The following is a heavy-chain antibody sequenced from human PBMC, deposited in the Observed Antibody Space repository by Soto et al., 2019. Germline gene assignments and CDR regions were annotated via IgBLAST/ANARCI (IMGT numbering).Heavy chain of an antibody. CDR2: ISSSSIYI. D-gene: IGHD6-13*01. Sequence: PGGSLRLSCTASGFTFNRYTMNWVRQAPGKGLEWVSSISSSSIYIYYADSVRGRFTVSRDNAKNSVYLQMNSLRVEDTAMYYCVRDPRYAIAATGNFNNWFDSWGQGTVVTVSS. J-gene: IGHJ5*01. V-gene: IGHV3-21*01. CDR3: VRDPRYAIAATGNFNNWFDS. CDR1: GFTFNRYT.